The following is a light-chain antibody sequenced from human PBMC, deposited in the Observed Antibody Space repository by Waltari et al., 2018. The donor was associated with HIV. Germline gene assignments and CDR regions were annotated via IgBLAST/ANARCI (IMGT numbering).Light chain of an antibody. CDR2: DVN. V-gene: IGLV2-23*02. J-gene: IGLJ3*02. CDR1: WSDIGSYDL. CDR3: CSYAGSGTFVV. Sequence: QSALTPPASVSGSPGQSITLSCSGTWSDIGSYDLVSWYQHFPGKAPKRILYDVNERPSGVSPRYSGSKSGNTASLVISGLQSEDEADYYCCSYAGSGTFVVFGGGTRLTV.